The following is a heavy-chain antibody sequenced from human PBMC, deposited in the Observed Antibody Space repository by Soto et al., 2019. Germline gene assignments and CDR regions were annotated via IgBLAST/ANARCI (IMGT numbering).Heavy chain of an antibody. J-gene: IGHJ4*02. CDR2: INTANGTT. V-gene: IGHV1-3*04. Sequence: QVQFLQSGAEVKKPGASVKVSCKTSGYIFTNYPIHWVRQAPGRGLEWVGWINTANGTTRYSPRLQGRVSLRTDTSASTAYMEVTRLRVDDAAVYYCASKAFDYWGQGTLVAVSP. CDR1: GYIFTNYP. CDR3: ASKAFDY.